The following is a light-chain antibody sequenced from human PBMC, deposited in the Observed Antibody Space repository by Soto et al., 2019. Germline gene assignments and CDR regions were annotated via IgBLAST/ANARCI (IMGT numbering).Light chain of an antibody. CDR3: LQYNTYPPWT. CDR1: QGISTE. V-gene: IGKV1-17*01. J-gene: IGKJ1*01. CDR2: STS. Sequence: DMQMTQSPSSLSASVGDRVTITCRARQGISTELDWYQQKPGKAPKRLIYSTSSLQSGVPLRFSGSGSGTEFTLTISSLQPEDSATYFCLQYNTYPPWTCGQGTKVEIK.